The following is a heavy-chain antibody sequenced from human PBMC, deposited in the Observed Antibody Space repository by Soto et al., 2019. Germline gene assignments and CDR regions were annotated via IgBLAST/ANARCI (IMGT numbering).Heavy chain of an antibody. D-gene: IGHD3-10*01. CDR2: INHSGST. Sequence: PSETLSLTCAVYGGSFSGYCWSWIRQPPGKGLEWIGEINHSGSTNYNPSLKSRVTISVDTSKNQFSLKLSSVTAADTAVYYCARGAPYYGSGSYPWFDPWGQGTLVTVSS. CDR1: GGSFSGYC. J-gene: IGHJ5*02. V-gene: IGHV4-34*01. CDR3: ARGAPYYGSGSYPWFDP.